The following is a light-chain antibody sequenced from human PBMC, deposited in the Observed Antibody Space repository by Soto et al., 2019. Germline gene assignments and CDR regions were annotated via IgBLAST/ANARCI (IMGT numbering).Light chain of an antibody. J-gene: IGKJ1*01. V-gene: IGKV3-20*01. CDR1: QSVSSTY. Sequence: EIVLTQSPGTLSLSPWERATLSCRASQSVSSTYLAWYQQKPGQAPRLLISGASSRATGIPDRFSGSGSGTDFTLIISRLEPEDFAVYYCQQYGRSSTFGQGTKVDIK. CDR2: GAS. CDR3: QQYGRSST.